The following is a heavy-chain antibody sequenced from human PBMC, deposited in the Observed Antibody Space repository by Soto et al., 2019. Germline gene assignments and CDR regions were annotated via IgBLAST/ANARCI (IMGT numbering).Heavy chain of an antibody. V-gene: IGHV4-39*07. J-gene: IGHJ5*02. CDR3: ARAGMRMVRGINWFDP. Sequence: PSETLSLTCTVSGGSISSGTSYWSWIRQRPGKGLEWIGYIYYSGSTYYTPSLKSRVTISVDKSKNQFSLKLSSVTAADTAVYYCARAGMRMVRGINWFDPWGQGTLVTVSS. CDR1: GGSISSGTSY. D-gene: IGHD3-10*01. CDR2: IYYSGST.